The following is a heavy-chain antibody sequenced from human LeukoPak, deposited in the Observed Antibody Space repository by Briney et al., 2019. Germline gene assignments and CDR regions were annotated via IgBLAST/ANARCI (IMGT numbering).Heavy chain of an antibody. Sequence: GGSLRLSCAASGFTFSSYAMSWVRQAPGKGLEWISGISGSGGSTHYADSVKGRFTTSRDTSKNTLFLQMNSLRPDDTAVYFCAQDSGVLDYIRILHYWGQGALVTVAS. J-gene: IGHJ4*02. CDR2: ISGSGGST. V-gene: IGHV3-23*01. D-gene: IGHD1-14*01. CDR3: AQDSGVLDYIRILHY. CDR1: GFTFSSYA.